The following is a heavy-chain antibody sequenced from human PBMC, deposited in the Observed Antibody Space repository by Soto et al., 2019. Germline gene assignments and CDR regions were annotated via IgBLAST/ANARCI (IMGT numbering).Heavy chain of an antibody. D-gene: IGHD6-6*01. CDR3: ARIKYSSSPGGLGYYYYGMDV. V-gene: IGHV3-53*01. J-gene: IGHJ6*02. CDR1: GFTVSSNY. CDR2: IYSGGST. Sequence: PGGSLRLSCAASGFTVSSNYMSWVRQAPGKGLEWVSVIYSGGSTYYADSVKGRFTISRDNSKNTLYLQMNSLRAEDTAVYYCARIKYSSSPGGLGYYYYGMDVWGQGTTVTVSS.